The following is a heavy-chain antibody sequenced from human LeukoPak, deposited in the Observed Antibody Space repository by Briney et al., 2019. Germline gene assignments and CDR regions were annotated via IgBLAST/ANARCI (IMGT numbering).Heavy chain of an antibody. CDR3: ARDHTTMVRGVITSRNMDV. CDR2: IYYSGST. J-gene: IGHJ6*03. D-gene: IGHD3-10*01. Sequence: SETLSLTCTVSGGSISSSSYYWGWIRQPPGKGLEWIGSIYYSGSTYYNPSLKSRVTISLDTSKNQFSLKLSSVTAADTAVYYCARDHTTMVRGVITSRNMDVWGKGTTVTVSS. CDR1: GGSISSSSYY. V-gene: IGHV4-39*07.